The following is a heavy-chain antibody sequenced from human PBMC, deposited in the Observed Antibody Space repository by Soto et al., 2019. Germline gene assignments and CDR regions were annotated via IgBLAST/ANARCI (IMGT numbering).Heavy chain of an antibody. D-gene: IGHD2-2*01. CDR1: GFTFSSYA. J-gene: IGHJ6*02. Sequence: PGGSLRPSCAASGFTFSSYAMSWVRQAPGKGLEWVSAISGSGGSTYYADSVKGRFAISRDNSKNTLYLQMNSLRAEDTAVYYCAKTSTEYRYYYYGMDVWGQGTTVTVSS. CDR3: AKTSTEYRYYYYGMDV. CDR2: ISGSGGST. V-gene: IGHV3-23*01.